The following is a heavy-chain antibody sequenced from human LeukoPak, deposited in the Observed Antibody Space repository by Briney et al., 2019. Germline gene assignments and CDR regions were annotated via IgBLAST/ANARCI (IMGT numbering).Heavy chain of an antibody. CDR1: GYIFTSYW. D-gene: IGHD3-22*01. CDR2: IYPGDSDT. CDR3: ARTVYDSSGYHNWFDP. V-gene: IGHV5-51*01. Sequence: GESLKISCKASGYIFTSYWIGWVRQMPGKGLEWMGIIYPGDSDTRYSPSFQGQVTISADKSISTAYLQWSSLKASDTAMYYCARTVYDSSGYHNWFDPWGQGTLVTVSS. J-gene: IGHJ5*02.